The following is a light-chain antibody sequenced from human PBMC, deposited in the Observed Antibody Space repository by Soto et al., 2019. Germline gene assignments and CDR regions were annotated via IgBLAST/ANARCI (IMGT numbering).Light chain of an antibody. V-gene: IGLV1-47*01. CDR2: RNN. CDR3: AAWDYSLNAYV. CDR1: SSNIGSNY. J-gene: IGLJ1*01. Sequence: QSVLTQPPSASGTPGQRVTISCSGSSSNIGSNYVYWYQQLPGTAPKLLIYRNNQRPSGVPDRFSGSKSDTSASLAISGLQSEDDADYYCAAWDYSLNAYVFGIGTKVTVL.